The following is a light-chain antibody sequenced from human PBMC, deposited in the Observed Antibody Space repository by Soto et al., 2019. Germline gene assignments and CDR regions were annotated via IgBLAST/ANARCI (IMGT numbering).Light chain of an antibody. J-gene: IGKJ1*01. CDR3: QQYNTYSRRT. CDR2: DTS. CDR1: QSVSSSS. V-gene: IGKV3-20*01. Sequence: EIVLTQSPGTLSLSAGERATLSCRASQSVSSSSLAWYQQKPGQAPRLLIYDTSSRATGIPDRFSGSGSGTEFTLAISGLQPDDFAIYYCQQYNTYSRRTFGQGTKVDIK.